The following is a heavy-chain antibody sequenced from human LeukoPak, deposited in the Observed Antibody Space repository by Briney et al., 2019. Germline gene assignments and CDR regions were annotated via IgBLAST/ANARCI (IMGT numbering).Heavy chain of an antibody. V-gene: IGHV3-48*01. Sequence: GGSLRLSCAASGFTFSSYSMNWVRQAPGKGLEWVSQISSSTGIIYYADSVKGRFTISRDNAKNSLYLQMNSLRAEDTAVYYCASNLPGIAAAGYWGQGTLVTVSS. D-gene: IGHD6-13*01. CDR3: ASNLPGIAAAGY. CDR1: GFTFSSYS. J-gene: IGHJ4*02. CDR2: ISSSTGII.